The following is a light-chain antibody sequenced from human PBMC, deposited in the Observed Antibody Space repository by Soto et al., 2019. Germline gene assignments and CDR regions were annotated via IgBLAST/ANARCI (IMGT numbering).Light chain of an antibody. V-gene: IGKV1-5*03. CDR2: KAS. J-gene: IGKJ1*01. CDR1: QTISSW. Sequence: DIQMTQSPSTLSATVGDRVTITCRASQTISSWLAWYQQKPGEAPKLLIYKASTLKSGVPSRFSGSRSGTDFTLTISSLQPEDFATYYCLLDFSYFWAFGQGTKVDNK. CDR3: LLDFSYFWA.